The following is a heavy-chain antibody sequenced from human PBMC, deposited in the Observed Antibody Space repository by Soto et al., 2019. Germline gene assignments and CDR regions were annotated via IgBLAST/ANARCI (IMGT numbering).Heavy chain of an antibody. CDR2: IVVGSGNT. CDR3: AADAHDYGDYVDY. CDR1: GFTFTSSA. D-gene: IGHD4-17*01. V-gene: IGHV1-58*01. J-gene: IGHJ4*02. Sequence: SVKVSCKASGFTFTSSAVQWVRQARGQRLEWIGWIVVGSGNTNYAQKFQERVTITRDMSTSTAYMELSSLRSEDTAVYYCAADAHDYGDYVDYWGQGTLVTSPQ.